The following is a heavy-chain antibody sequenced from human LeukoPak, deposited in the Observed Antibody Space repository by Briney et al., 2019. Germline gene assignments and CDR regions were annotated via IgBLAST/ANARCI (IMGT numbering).Heavy chain of an antibody. CDR1: GFTFSSYE. CDR2: ISSSGSTI. Sequence: QPGGSLRLSCAASGFTFSSYEMNWVRQAPGKGLEWVSYISSSGSTIYYADSVKGRFTISRGNAKNSLYLQMNSLRAEDTAVYYCARRLRRNYFDYWGQGTLVTVSS. V-gene: IGHV3-48*03. J-gene: IGHJ4*02. D-gene: IGHD4-17*01. CDR3: ARRLRRNYFDY.